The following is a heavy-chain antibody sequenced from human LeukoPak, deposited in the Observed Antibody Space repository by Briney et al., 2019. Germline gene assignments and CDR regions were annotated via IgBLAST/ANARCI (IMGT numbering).Heavy chain of an antibody. D-gene: IGHD6-19*01. CDR1: GFTFNSYA. CDR3: ARGKWLAPLCYFDV. V-gene: IGHV3-7*01. CDR2: IKQDGTKK. Sequence: PGGSLRLSCAASGFTFNSYAMSWVRQAPGKGPEWVASIKQDGTKKYYADSVKGRFTISRDSAKNPLYLQMNSLRAEDPAVYYWARGKWLAPLCYFDVWGQGTVVTVSS. J-gene: IGHJ4*02.